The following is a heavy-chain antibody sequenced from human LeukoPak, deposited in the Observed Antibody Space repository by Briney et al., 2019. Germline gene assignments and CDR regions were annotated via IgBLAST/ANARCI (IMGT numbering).Heavy chain of an antibody. CDR2: INHSGST. Sequence: SETLSLTCAVYGGSFSGYYWGWIRQPPGKGLEWIGEINHSGSTNYNPSLKSRVTISVDTSKNQFSLKLSSVTAADTAVYYCARGGYSSGWPTYYYDSSGYSFFAYWGQGTLVTVSS. J-gene: IGHJ4*02. D-gene: IGHD3-22*01. CDR3: ARGGYSSGWPTYYYDSSGYSFFAY. V-gene: IGHV4-34*01. CDR1: GGSFSGYY.